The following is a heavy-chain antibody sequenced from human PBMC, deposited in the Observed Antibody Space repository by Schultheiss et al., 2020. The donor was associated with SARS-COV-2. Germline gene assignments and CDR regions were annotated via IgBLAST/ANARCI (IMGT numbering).Heavy chain of an antibody. V-gene: IGHV4-34*01. D-gene: IGHD2-2*01. CDR2: INHSGST. CDR3: ARDNIVVVPAAMGGDDAFDI. CDR1: GGSFSGYY. J-gene: IGHJ3*02. Sequence: SETLSLTCAVYGGSFSGYYWSWIRQPPGKGLEWIGEINHSGSTNYNPSLKSRVTISVDTSKIQFSLKLSSVTAADTAVYYCARDNIVVVPAAMGGDDAFDIWGQGTMVTVSS.